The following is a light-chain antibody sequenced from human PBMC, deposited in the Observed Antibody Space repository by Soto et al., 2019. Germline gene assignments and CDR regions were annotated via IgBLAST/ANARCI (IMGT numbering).Light chain of an antibody. J-gene: IGKJ1*01. Sequence: EVVLTQSPGILSLSPGERATLSCRASQSVSNDFLAWYQQKPGQAPSLLIYGASTRATDVPDRFSGSGSGADFTLSISRLEPEDFAVYYCQQYGSSPPRTFGQGTKVDIK. CDR1: QSVSNDF. V-gene: IGKV3-20*01. CDR2: GAS. CDR3: QQYGSSPPRT.